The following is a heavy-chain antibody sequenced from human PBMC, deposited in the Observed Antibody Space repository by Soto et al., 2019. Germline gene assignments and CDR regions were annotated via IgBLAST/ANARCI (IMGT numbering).Heavy chain of an antibody. CDR3: ASMHYDFWSGSYYGMDV. V-gene: IGHV5-10-1*01. CDR2: IDPSDSYT. D-gene: IGHD3-3*01. Sequence: GESLKISCQGSGYSFTSYWISWVRQMPGRGLEWMGRIDPSDSYTNYSPSFQGHVTISADKSISTAYLQWSSLKASDTAMYYCASMHYDFWSGSYYGMDVWGQGTTVTVSS. J-gene: IGHJ6*02. CDR1: GYSFTSYW.